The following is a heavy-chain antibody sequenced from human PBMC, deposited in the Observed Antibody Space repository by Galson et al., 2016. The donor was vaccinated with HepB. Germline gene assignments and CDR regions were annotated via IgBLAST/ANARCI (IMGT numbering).Heavy chain of an antibody. J-gene: IGHJ2*01. CDR2: IYSDGSA. V-gene: IGHV3-66*02. D-gene: IGHD3-16*02. Sequence: SLRLSYAASGFVVSTKYMSWVRQAPGKGLEWVSVIYSDGSAYYADSVKGRFTISRDISKNMVDLQMNNLRAEDTAVYYCAREKGYLTNWFFDLWGRGTLVTVSS. CDR1: GFVVSTKY. CDR3: AREKGYLTNWFFDL.